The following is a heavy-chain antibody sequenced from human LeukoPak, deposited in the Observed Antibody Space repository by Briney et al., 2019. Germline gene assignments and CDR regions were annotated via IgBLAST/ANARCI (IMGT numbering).Heavy chain of an antibody. CDR2: IYSGGST. Sequence: GGSLRLSCAASGFTVSYNYMSWVRQAPGKGLEWVSVIYSGGSTYYADSVKGRFTISRDKSKNTLYLQMSSLRAEDTAVYYCAKGGGFDWLNYYYMDVWGKGTTVIISS. CDR3: AKGGGFDWLNYYYMDV. D-gene: IGHD3-9*01. CDR1: GFTVSYNY. J-gene: IGHJ6*03. V-gene: IGHV3-66*01.